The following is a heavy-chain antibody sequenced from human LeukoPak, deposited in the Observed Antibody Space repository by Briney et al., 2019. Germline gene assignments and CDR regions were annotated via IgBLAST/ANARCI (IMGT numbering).Heavy chain of an antibody. V-gene: IGHV3-15*01. CDR1: GFTFSNAL. D-gene: IGHD3-22*01. J-gene: IGHJ3*02. CDR2: IKSKTDGGTT. CDR3: TTGNYDSSGYDALDI. Sequence: GGSLRLSCAASGFTFSNALMSWVRQAPGKGLEWVGRIKSKTDGGTTDYAAPVKGRFTISRDDSKNTLYLQMNSLKTEDTAVYYCTTGNYDSSGYDALDIWGQGTMVTVSS.